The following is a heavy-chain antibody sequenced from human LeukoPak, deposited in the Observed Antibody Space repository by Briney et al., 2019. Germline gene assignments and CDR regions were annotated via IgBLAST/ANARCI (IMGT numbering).Heavy chain of an antibody. CDR2: ISSSSHYI. CDR3: ARGSGDFDY. D-gene: IGHD3-10*01. J-gene: IGHJ4*02. CDR1: GFTFSSYN. Sequence: GGSLRLSCTASGFTFSSYNIHWVRQAPGKGLDWVSSISSSSHYIYYADSVKGRFTISRDNAKNSLYLQMNSLRAEDTAVYYCARGSGDFDYWGQGTLVTVSS. V-gene: IGHV3-21*01.